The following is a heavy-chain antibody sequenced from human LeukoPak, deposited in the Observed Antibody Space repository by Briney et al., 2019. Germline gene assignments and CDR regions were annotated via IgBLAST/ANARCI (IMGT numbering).Heavy chain of an antibody. Sequence: SETLSLTCTVSGGSISSSSYYWGWIRQPPGKGLKWIGSIYYSGSTYYNPSLKSRVTISVDTSKNQFSLKLSSVTAADTAVYYCARREELSGHNWFDPWGQGTLVTVSS. CDR3: ARREELSGHNWFDP. J-gene: IGHJ5*02. V-gene: IGHV4-39*07. D-gene: IGHD3-16*02. CDR1: GGSISSSSYY. CDR2: IYYSGST.